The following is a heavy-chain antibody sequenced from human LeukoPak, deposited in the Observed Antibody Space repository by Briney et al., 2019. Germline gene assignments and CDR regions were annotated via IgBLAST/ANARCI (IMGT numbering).Heavy chain of an antibody. J-gene: IGHJ3*02. CDR3: AKAVVVTATLDDAFDI. CDR1: GFSFSSYA. CDR2: ISGSGHST. V-gene: IGHV3-23*01. D-gene: IGHD2-15*01. Sequence: QPGGSLRLSCAASGFSFSSYAMSWVRQAPGKGLEWVSTISGSGHSTYYADSVKGRFTISRDNSESTLYLQMNSLRAEDTALYYCAKAVVVTATLDDAFDIWGQGTMVTVSS.